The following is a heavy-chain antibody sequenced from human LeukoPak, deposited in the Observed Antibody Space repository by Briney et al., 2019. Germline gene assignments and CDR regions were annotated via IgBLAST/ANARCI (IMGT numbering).Heavy chain of an antibody. Sequence: SGTLSLTCTVSGGSISSGDYYWSWIRQPPGKGLEWIGYIYYSGSTYYNPSLKSRVTISVDTSKNQYSLKLSSVTAADTAVYYCARGQYDSGNFDYWGQGTLVTVSS. D-gene: IGHD1-26*01. V-gene: IGHV4-30-4*01. CDR3: ARGQYDSGNFDY. J-gene: IGHJ4*02. CDR1: GGSISSGDYY. CDR2: IYYSGST.